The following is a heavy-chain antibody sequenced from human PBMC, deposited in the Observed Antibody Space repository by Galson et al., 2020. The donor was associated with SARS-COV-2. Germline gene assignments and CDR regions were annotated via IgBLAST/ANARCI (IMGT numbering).Heavy chain of an antibody. V-gene: IGHV3-49*03. CDR1: GFTFGDYA. Sequence: GESLKISCTASGFTFGDYAMSWFRQAPGKGLEWVGFIRSKAYGGTTEYAASVKGRFTISRDDSKSIAYLQMNSLKTEDTAVYYCTRTCLESSSWYAAYYYYYYMDVWGKGTTVTVSS. CDR2: IRSKAYGGTT. CDR3: TRTCLESSSWYAAYYYYYYMDV. D-gene: IGHD6-13*01. J-gene: IGHJ6*03.